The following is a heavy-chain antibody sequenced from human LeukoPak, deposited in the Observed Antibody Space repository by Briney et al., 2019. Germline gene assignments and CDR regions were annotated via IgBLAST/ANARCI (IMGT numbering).Heavy chain of an antibody. CDR1: GGSISSYY. J-gene: IGHJ6*02. D-gene: IGHD6-6*01. CDR2: IYYSGST. Sequence: PSETLSLTCTVSGGSISSYYWSWIRQPPGKGLEWIGYIYYSGSTNYNPSLKSRVTISVDTSKNQFSLKLSSVTAADTAVYYCARDRPFSGYGMDVWGQGTTVTVSS. V-gene: IGHV4-59*01. CDR3: ARDRPFSGYGMDV.